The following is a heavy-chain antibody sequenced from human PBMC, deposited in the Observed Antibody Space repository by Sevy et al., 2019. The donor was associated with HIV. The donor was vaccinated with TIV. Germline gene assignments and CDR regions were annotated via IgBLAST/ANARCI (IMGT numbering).Heavy chain of an antibody. CDR2: IYSGGST. Sequence: GESLKISCAASGFTVSSNYMSWVRQAPGKGLEWVSVIYSGGSTYYADCVKGRFTISRDNSKNTLYLQMNSLRAEDTAVYYCAPGAYFDYWGQGTLVTVSS. V-gene: IGHV3-53*01. CDR3: APGAYFDY. J-gene: IGHJ4*02. D-gene: IGHD3-10*01. CDR1: GFTVSSNY.